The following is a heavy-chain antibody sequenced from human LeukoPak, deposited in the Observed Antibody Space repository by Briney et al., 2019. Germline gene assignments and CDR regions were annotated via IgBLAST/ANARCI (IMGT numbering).Heavy chain of an antibody. V-gene: IGHV4-4*02. Sequence: PSGTLSLTCAVSGGSISSSNWWSWVRQPPGQGLEWIGEIYHSGSTNYNPSLMSRVTMSVDKSKNQFSLKLSSVTAADTAVYYCARDRYALTFDYWGQGTLVTVSS. J-gene: IGHJ4*02. CDR1: GGSISSSNW. CDR3: ARDRYALTFDY. CDR2: IYHSGST. D-gene: IGHD3-16*01.